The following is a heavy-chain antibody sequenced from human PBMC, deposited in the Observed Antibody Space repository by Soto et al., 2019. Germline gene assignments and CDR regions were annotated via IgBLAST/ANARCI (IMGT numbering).Heavy chain of an antibody. J-gene: IGHJ6*02. CDR1: GYTFTSYY. D-gene: IGHD3-22*01. Sequence: ASVKVSCKASGYTFTSYYMHWVRQAPGQGLEWMGIINPSGGSTSYAQKFQGRVTMTRDTSTSTVYMELSSLRSEDTAVYYCARCHSGTMILRAGQDMDVWGQGTTVTVSS. CDR3: ARCHSGTMILRAGQDMDV. V-gene: IGHV1-46*03. CDR2: INPSGGST.